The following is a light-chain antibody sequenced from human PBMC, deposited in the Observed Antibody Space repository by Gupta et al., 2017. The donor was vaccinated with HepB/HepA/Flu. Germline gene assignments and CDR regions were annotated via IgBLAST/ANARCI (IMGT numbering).Light chain of an antibody. CDR2: EAS. CDR3: HNLRN. CDR1: QSVGNS. Sequence: ELVLTQSPATLSLSPGERATLSCRASQSVGNSLAWYQQKPGQALRLLIYEASHRATGIRGRFGGSGSATDFTRTHSSVEADYFGDHYGHNLRNFGRGTQVEIK. V-gene: IGKV3-11*01. J-gene: IGKJ5*01.